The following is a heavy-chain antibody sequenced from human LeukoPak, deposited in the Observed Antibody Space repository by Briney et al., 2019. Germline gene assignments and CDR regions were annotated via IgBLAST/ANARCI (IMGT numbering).Heavy chain of an antibody. CDR3: ARDRATIVDY. CDR1: GFTFSGYA. CDR2: ISYDGSNK. J-gene: IGHJ4*02. D-gene: IGHD5-12*01. Sequence: GRSLRLSCAASGFTFSGYAMHWVRQAPGKGLEWVAVISYDGSNKYYADSVKGRFTISRDNSKNTLYLQMNSLRAEDTAVYYCARDRATIVDYWGQGTLVTVSS. V-gene: IGHV3-30*04.